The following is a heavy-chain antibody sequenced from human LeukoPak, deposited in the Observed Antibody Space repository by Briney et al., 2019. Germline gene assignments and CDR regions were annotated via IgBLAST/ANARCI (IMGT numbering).Heavy chain of an antibody. CDR3: ARSRGYSYGYPLSY. Sequence: ASVKVSCRASGYTFTSYDINWVRQATGQGLEWMGWMNPNSGNTGYAQKFQGRVTMTRNTSISTAYMELSSLRSEDTPVYYCARSRGYSYGYPLSYWGQGTLVTVSS. V-gene: IGHV1-8*01. CDR1: GYTFTSYD. CDR2: MNPNSGNT. J-gene: IGHJ4*02. D-gene: IGHD5-18*01.